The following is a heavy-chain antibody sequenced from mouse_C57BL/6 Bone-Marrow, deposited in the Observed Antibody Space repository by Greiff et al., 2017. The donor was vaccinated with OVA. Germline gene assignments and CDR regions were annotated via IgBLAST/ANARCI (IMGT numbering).Heavy chain of an antibody. CDR3: ARPLYYGKTMGC. CDR2: INPYNGGT. J-gene: IGHJ4*01. D-gene: IGHD1-1*01. V-gene: IGHV1-19*01. Sequence: EVQLQQSGPVLVKPGASVKMSCKASGYTFTDYYMNWVKQSHGKSLEWIGVINPYNGGTSYNQKFKGKATLTVDKSSSTAYMELNSLTSEDSAVFYCARPLYYGKTMGCWGQRTSVTVSP. CDR1: GYTFTDYY.